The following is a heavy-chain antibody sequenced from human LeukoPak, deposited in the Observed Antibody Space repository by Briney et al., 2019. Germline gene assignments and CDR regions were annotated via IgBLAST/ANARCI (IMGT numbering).Heavy chain of an antibody. CDR1: GFTFSSYS. Sequence: GGSLRLSCGASGFTFSSYSMNWVRQAPGKGLEWVSSISSSSSYIYYADSVKGRFTISRDNAKNSLYLQMNSLRAEDTAVYYCAGGSSGTYCYFDYWGQGTLVTVSS. CDR3: AGGSSGTYCYFDY. J-gene: IGHJ4*02. CDR2: ISSSSSYI. D-gene: IGHD1-26*01. V-gene: IGHV3-21*01.